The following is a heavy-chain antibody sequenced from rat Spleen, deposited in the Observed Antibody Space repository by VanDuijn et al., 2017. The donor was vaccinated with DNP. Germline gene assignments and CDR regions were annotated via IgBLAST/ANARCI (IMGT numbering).Heavy chain of an antibody. CDR2: ISTSGGST. CDR1: GFTFSDYN. J-gene: IGHJ3*01. D-gene: IGHD1-7*01. CDR3: ATSSYFGYDYGFAY. Sequence: EVHLVESGGGLVQPGRSLKLSCAASGFTFSDYNMAWVRQAPKKGLEWVATISTSGGSTYYRDSVRGRFTISRDYARSTLYLQMDSLRSEDTATYYCATSSYFGYDYGFAYWGQGTLVTVSS. V-gene: IGHV5-7*01.